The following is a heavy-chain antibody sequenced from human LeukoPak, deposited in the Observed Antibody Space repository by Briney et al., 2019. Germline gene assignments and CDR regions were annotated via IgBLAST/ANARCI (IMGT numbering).Heavy chain of an antibody. CDR2: IYTSGST. CDR1: GGSVSSYY. J-gene: IGHJ6*03. V-gene: IGHV4-4*07. Sequence: SETLSLTCTFSGGSVSSYYWSWTRQPAGKGLEWIGRIYTSGSTNYNPSLKSRVTMSVDTSKNQFSLRLSSVTAADTAVYYCARGGIFGVARNPSNYYYYMDVWGKGTTVTVSS. D-gene: IGHD3-3*01. CDR3: ARGGIFGVARNPSNYYYYMDV.